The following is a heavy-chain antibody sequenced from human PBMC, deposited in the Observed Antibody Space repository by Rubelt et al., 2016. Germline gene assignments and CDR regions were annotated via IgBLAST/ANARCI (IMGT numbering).Heavy chain of an antibody. J-gene: IGHJ4*02. Sequence: QVQLVQSGTEVKKPGASVKVSCKASGYTFTGYYMHWVRQAPGQGLEWMGWINPNSGDTNYAQKFQGRVTMTRDTSVSGAYMDLSRLRSDDTYVYYCARGSSGWSPFWGQGTLVTVSS. D-gene: IGHD6-19*01. CDR1: GYTFTGYY. CDR2: INPNSGDT. CDR3: ARGSSGWSPF. V-gene: IGHV1-2*02.